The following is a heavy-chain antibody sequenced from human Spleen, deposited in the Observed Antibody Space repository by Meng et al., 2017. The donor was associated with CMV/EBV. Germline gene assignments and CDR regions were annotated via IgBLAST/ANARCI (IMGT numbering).Heavy chain of an antibody. D-gene: IGHD3-9*01. V-gene: IGHV3-21*01. J-gene: IGHJ6*02. Sequence: GESLKISCAASGFTFSSYSMNWVRQAPGKGLEWVSSISSSSSYIYYADSVKGRFTISRDNAKNSLYLQMNSLRAEDTAVYYCARDRMMDYDILTGYFQVDGMDVWGQGTTVTVSS. CDR3: ARDRMMDYDILTGYFQVDGMDV. CDR2: ISSSSSYI. CDR1: GFTFSSYS.